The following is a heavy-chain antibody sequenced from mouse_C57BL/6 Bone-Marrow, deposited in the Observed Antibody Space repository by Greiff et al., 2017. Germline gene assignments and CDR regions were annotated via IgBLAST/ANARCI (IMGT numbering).Heavy chain of an antibody. Sequence: EVKLMESGGGLVQPGGSLSLSCAASGFTFTDYYMSWVRQPPGKALEWLGFIRNKANGYTTEYSASVKGRFTISRDNCQSILYLQMNALRAEDSATYYCASLYYGSSYDYFDYWGQGTTLTVSS. D-gene: IGHD1-1*01. CDR3: ASLYYGSSYDYFDY. CDR2: IRNKANGYTT. CDR1: GFTFTDYY. J-gene: IGHJ2*01. V-gene: IGHV7-3*01.